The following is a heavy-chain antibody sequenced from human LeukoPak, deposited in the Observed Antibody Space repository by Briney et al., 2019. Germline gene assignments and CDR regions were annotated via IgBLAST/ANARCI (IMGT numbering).Heavy chain of an antibody. CDR3: ARDFEYSSGGSVAFDI. CDR2: INWNGGST. Sequence: GGSLRLSCAASGFTFDDYGMSWVRQAPGKGLEWVSGINWNGGSTGYADSVKGRFTISRDNAKNSLYLQMNSLRAEDTALYHCARDFEYSSGGSVAFDIWGQGTLVTVSS. CDR1: GFTFDDYG. J-gene: IGHJ4*02. D-gene: IGHD6-19*01. V-gene: IGHV3-20*01.